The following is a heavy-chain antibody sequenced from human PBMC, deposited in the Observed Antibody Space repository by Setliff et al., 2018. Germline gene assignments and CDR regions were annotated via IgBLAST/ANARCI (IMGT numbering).Heavy chain of an antibody. D-gene: IGHD3-22*01. Sequence: GESLKISCAASGFTFSSYWMSWVRQAPGKGLEWVANIKQDGSEKYYVDSVKGRFTISRDNAKNSLYLQMNSLRAEDTAVYYCARDLVGITRRRRRDWYFDLWGRGTLVTVSS. CDR2: IKQDGSEK. CDR3: ARDLVGITRRRRRDWYFDL. V-gene: IGHV3-7*01. J-gene: IGHJ2*01. CDR1: GFTFSSYW.